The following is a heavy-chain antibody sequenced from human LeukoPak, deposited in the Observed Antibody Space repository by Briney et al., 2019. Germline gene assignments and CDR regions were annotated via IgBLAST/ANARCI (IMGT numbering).Heavy chain of an antibody. V-gene: IGHV1-8*01. CDR2: MNPTSGHT. CDR1: GYTFTSYD. D-gene: IGHD3-10*01. Sequence: GASVKVSCKASGYTFTSYDINWVRQAPGQGLEWKGWMNPTSGHTGYVQKFQGRITMTRDTSVSTAYMELNSLTSEDTAVYYCARSPVGVRKKHDLWGQGTLVIVSS. J-gene: IGHJ5*02. CDR3: ARSPVGVRKKHDL.